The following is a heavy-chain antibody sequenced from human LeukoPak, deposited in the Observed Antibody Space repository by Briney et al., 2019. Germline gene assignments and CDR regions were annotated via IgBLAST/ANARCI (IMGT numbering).Heavy chain of an antibody. CDR1: EFTFDDYS. V-gene: IGHV3-23*01. D-gene: IGHD1-26*01. Sequence: GGSLRLSCAASEFTFDDYSMHWVRQAPGKGLEWVSAISGSGGSTYYADSVKGRFTISRDNSKNTLYLQMNSLRAEDTAVYYCAKDRPTTGDYFDYWGQGTLVTVSS. CDR3: AKDRPTTGDYFDY. CDR2: ISGSGGST. J-gene: IGHJ4*02.